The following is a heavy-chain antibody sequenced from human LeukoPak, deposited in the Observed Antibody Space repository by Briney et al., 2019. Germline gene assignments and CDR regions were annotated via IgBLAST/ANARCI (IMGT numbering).Heavy chain of an antibody. CDR3: ARDSGSYYVDY. V-gene: IGHV3-7*04. J-gene: IGHJ4*02. Sequence: GGSLRLSCAASGFSLGLYWMTWVRQAPGKGLEWLANIKRDGIQMRYVDSVKGRFTISRDNAKNSLYLQMDSLKTEDTAVYYCARDSGSYYVDYWGQGTLVTVSS. D-gene: IGHD1-26*01. CDR1: GFSLGLYW. CDR2: IKRDGIQM.